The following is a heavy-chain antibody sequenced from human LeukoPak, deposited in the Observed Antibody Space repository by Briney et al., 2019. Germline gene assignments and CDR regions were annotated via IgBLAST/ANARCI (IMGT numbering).Heavy chain of an antibody. Sequence: SVKVSCKAAGGTFSSYAISWVRRAPGQWLGWMGGIIPIFGTANYSQQVQGRVTITADESTSTAYMELSSLRSEDTAVYYCAELGITMIGGVWGKGTTVTISS. CDR3: AELGITMIGGV. J-gene: IGHJ6*04. D-gene: IGHD3-10*02. CDR2: IIPIFGTA. CDR1: GGTFSSYA. V-gene: IGHV1-69*01.